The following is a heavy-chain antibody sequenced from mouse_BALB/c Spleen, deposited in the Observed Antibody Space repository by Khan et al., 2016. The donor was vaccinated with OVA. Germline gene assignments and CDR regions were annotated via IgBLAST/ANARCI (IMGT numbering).Heavy chain of an antibody. CDR2: ISGDSSPI. CDR1: GFTFSSYG. CDR3: ATSYFYGYYFDY. J-gene: IGHJ2*01. D-gene: IGHD1-1*01. Sequence: EVQLVESGGGLVQPGGSRKLSCAASGFTFSSYGMHWVRQAPETGLEWVAYISGDSSPIYYADTVKGRFTISRDNPKNTLFLQMTSLMSEDTARYYCATSYFYGYYFDYWGPGTTLTVAS. V-gene: IGHV5-17*02.